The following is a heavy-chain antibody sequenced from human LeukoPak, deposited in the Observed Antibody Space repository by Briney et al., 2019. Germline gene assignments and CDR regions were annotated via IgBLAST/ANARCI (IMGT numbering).Heavy chain of an antibody. V-gene: IGHV1-46*01. Sequence: GASVKVSCKASGYTFTGYYMHWVRQAPGQGLEWMGIINPSGGSTSYAQKFQGRVTMTRDTSTSTVYMELSSLRSEDTAVYYCARDHFGYYYDSSGSLGHYRGQGTLVTVSS. CDR2: INPSGGST. CDR1: GYTFTGYY. D-gene: IGHD3-22*01. J-gene: IGHJ4*02. CDR3: ARDHFGYYYDSSGSLGHY.